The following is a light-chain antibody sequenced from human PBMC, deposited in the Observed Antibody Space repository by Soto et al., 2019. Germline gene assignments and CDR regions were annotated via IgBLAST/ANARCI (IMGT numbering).Light chain of an antibody. CDR1: QSISSY. CDR2: DAS. CDR3: HQRSNWTRT. J-gene: IGKJ1*01. V-gene: IGKV3-11*01. Sequence: EIVLTQSPATLSFSPGERATLSCRASQSISSYLACSQHKPGQAPRLLIYDASNRATGIPARFSGSGSGTDFTLTIRSLEPEDFAVYYCHQRSNWTRTFGQGTMVEI.